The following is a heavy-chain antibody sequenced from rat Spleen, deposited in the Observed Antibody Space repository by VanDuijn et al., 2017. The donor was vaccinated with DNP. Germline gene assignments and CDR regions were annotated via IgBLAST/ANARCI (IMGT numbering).Heavy chain of an antibody. CDR3: ARDAGGPFDY. CDR2: IFYDGSRT. CDR1: GFTFSDYN. V-gene: IGHV5S10*01. J-gene: IGHJ2*01. D-gene: IGHD1-11*01. Sequence: EVQLVESGGDLVQPGRSLKLSCAASGFTFSDYNMAWVRQAPKKGLEWVATIFYDGSRTYYRDSVKGRFTISRDNAKSTLYLQMDSLRSEDTATYYCARDAGGPFDYWGQGVMVTVSS.